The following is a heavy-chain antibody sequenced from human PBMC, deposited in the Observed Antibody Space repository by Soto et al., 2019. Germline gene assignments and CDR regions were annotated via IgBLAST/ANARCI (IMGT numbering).Heavy chain of an antibody. CDR3: ARVRYCSGGSCYSIWFDP. CDR1: GYTFTSYG. Sequence: QVQLVQSGAEVKKPGASVKVSCKASGYTFTSYGISWVRQAPGQGLEWMGWISAYNGNTNYAQKLQGRVTMTTDTATSTAYMELRSLRSDDTAVYYCARVRYCSGGSCYSIWFDPWGQGTLVTVSS. J-gene: IGHJ5*02. D-gene: IGHD2-15*01. CDR2: ISAYNGNT. V-gene: IGHV1-18*01.